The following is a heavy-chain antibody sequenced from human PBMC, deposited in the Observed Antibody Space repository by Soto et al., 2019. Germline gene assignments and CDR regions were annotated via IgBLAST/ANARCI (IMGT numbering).Heavy chain of an antibody. J-gene: IGHJ6*02. CDR3: ARTDRAIFYGMDV. CDR2: IDHSGST. V-gene: IGHV4-34*01. CDR1: GGSFIAYY. D-gene: IGHD3-22*01. Sequence: SETLSLTCAVYGGSFIAYYCIWIRQPPGKGREWIVEIDHSGSTNYNPSLESRVTISVDTSKNQFSLKVSSVTAADTAVYHCARTDRAIFYGMDVWGQGTTVTVSS.